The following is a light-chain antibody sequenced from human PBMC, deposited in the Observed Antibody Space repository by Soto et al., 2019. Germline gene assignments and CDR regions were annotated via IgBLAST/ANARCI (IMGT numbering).Light chain of an antibody. V-gene: IGLV2-23*02. CDR1: SSDVGSYNL. J-gene: IGLJ1*01. CDR2: EVS. Sequence: QSVLTQPASVSGSPGQSITISCTGTSSDVGSYNLVSWYQQHPGKAPKLMIYEVSKRPSGVSNRFSGSKSGNTASLTISGLQAEDEADYYCCSYAGSSTFASVFGTGTKGTVL. CDR3: CSYAGSSTFASV.